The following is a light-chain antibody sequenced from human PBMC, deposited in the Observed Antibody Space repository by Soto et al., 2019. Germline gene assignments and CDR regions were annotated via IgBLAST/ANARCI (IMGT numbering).Light chain of an antibody. J-gene: IGLJ2*01. Sequence: QSVLTQPPSASGTPGQRVTISCSGSNSNIGVNYVYWYQQLPGTAPKLFIYNNDQRPSGVPDRFSGSKSGTSASLAISGLRSDDEADYYCAAWDDSLSGVVFGGGTQLTVL. CDR1: NSNIGVNY. CDR3: AAWDDSLSGVV. CDR2: NND. V-gene: IGLV1-47*02.